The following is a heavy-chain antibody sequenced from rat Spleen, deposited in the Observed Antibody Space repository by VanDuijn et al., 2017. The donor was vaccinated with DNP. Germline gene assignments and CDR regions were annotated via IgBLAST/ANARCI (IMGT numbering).Heavy chain of an antibody. CDR2: LSSGETT. CDR3: ARSDYHDGGYYYGYFDY. V-gene: IGHV2-6*01. Sequence: QVQLKESGPGLVQTSQTLSLTCTVSGLSLPSNTVAWIRQPPGKGLEWIAALSSGETTYYNSALKSRLSISRDTSKSQVFLKMDNLQTEDTALYFCARSDYHDGGYYYGYFDYWGQGVMVTVSS. D-gene: IGHD1-12*02. CDR1: GLSLPSNT. J-gene: IGHJ2*01.